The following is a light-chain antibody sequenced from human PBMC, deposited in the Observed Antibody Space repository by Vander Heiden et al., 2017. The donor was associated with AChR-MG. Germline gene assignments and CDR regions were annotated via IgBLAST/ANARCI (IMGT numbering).Light chain of an antibody. J-gene: IGKJ1*01. V-gene: IGKV3-20*01. CDR3: QQDCSSPST. CDR1: QSVSSNY. CDR2: GTS. Sequence: EVVLTQSPGTLSLSPGERVTLSCRASQSVSSNYLAWYQQKPGQAPRLLIYGTSTRATGIPDRFSGSGSGADFTLTISRLEPEDFAVYYCQQDCSSPSTFGQGTKVETK.